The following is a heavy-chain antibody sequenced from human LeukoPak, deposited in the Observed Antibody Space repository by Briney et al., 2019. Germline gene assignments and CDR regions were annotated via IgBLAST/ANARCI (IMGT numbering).Heavy chain of an antibody. CDR3: ARRRLSSSWSPRPYNWFDP. Sequence: PSETLSLTCAVYGGSFSGYYWSWIRQPPGKGLEWIGEINHSGSTNYNPSLKSRVTISVDTSKNRFSLKLSSVTAADTAVYYCARRRLSSSWSPRPYNWFDPWGQGTLVTVSS. CDR2: INHSGST. J-gene: IGHJ5*02. CDR1: GGSFSGYY. V-gene: IGHV4-34*01. D-gene: IGHD6-13*01.